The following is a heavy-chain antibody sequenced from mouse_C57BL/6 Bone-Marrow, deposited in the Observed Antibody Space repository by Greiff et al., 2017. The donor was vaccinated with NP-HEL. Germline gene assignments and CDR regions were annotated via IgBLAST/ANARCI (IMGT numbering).Heavy chain of an antibody. V-gene: IGHV5-6*01. J-gene: IGHJ3*01. D-gene: IGHD2-4*01. Sequence: EVQLVESGGDLVKPGGSLKLSCAASGFTFSSYGMSWVRQTPYKRLEWVATISSGGSYTYYPDSVKGRFTISRDNAKNTLYLQMSSLKSEDTAMYYCASPYDYDVAWFAYWGQGTLVTVSA. CDR3: ASPYDYDVAWFAY. CDR1: GFTFSSYG. CDR2: ISSGGSYT.